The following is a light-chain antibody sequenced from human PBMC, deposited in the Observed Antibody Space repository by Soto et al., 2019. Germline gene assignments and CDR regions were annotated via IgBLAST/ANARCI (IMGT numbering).Light chain of an antibody. V-gene: IGKV3-11*01. Sequence: EIVLTQSPDTLSLSPGERATLSCRASQSVRSSLAWYQQKPGQAPRLLIYDASNRATGIPARFSGSGSGTDLTLTISSLEPEDFVVYYCQQRSNWPPEVTFGPGTKVDIK. J-gene: IGKJ3*01. CDR1: QSVRSS. CDR3: QQRSNWPPEVT. CDR2: DAS.